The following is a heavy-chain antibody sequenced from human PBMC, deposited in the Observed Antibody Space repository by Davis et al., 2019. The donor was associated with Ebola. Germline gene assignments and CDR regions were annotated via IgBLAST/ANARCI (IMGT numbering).Heavy chain of an antibody. CDR1: GGSFSGYY. Sequence: PSETLSLTCAVYGGSFSGYYWSWIRQPPGKGLEWIGEINHSGSTNYNPSLKSRVTISVDTSKNQFSLKLSSVTAADTAVYYCARGYGSGSWAYYYYGMDVWGQGTTVTVSS. D-gene: IGHD3-10*01. CDR2: INHSGST. J-gene: IGHJ6*02. CDR3: ARGYGSGSWAYYYYGMDV. V-gene: IGHV4-34*01.